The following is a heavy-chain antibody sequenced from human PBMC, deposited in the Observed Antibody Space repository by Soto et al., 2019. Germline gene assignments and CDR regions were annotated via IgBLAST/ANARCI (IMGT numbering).Heavy chain of an antibody. Sequence: SETLSLTCTVSGGSISSGGYYWSWIRQHPGKGLEWIGYIYYSGSTYYNPSLKSRVTISVDTSKNQFSLKRSSVTAADTAVYYGARVGYGSSWGDTWFDPWGQGTLVPVSP. V-gene: IGHV4-30-4*08. CDR3: ARVGYGSSWGDTWFDP. CDR1: GGSISSGGYY. CDR2: IYYSGST. D-gene: IGHD6-13*01. J-gene: IGHJ5*02.